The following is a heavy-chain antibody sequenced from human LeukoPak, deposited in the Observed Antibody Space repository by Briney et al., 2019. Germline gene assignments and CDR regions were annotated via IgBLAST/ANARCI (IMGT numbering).Heavy chain of an antibody. CDR1: GGSISSYY. V-gene: IGHV4-59*01. CDR2: IYYSGST. D-gene: IGHD4-17*01. J-gene: IGHJ3*02. Sequence: SETLSLTCTVSGGSISSYYWSWIRQPPGKGLEWIGYIYYSGSTNYNPSLKSRVTISVDTSKNQFSLKLSSVTAADTAVYYCARAEAYGDYRSGNAFDIWGQGTMVTVSS. CDR3: ARAEAYGDYRSGNAFDI.